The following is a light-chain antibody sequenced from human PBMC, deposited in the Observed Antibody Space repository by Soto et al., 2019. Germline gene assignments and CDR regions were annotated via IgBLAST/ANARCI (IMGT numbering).Light chain of an antibody. CDR3: QQYNNWPPLT. V-gene: IGKV3-15*01. J-gene: IGKJ4*01. Sequence: IVFTQSPATLPVSPGERATLSCRASQNVRSNLAWYQQKPGQPPRLLIYGASSRATGIPARFSGSGSGTEFTLTISSLQSEDFAVYYCQQYNNWPPLTFGGGTKVDIK. CDR2: GAS. CDR1: QNVRSN.